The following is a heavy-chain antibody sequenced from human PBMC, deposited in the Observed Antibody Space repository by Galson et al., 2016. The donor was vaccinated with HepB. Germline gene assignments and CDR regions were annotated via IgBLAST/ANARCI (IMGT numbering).Heavy chain of an antibody. Sequence: SETLSLTCTVPSGYITTHYWSWIRQPPGKGLEWIGYAYHTGSTHYNPSLKSRVSTSLDTSKNQFSLKLSSVTPADTAVYYCARHPAQVITTVFDYWGQGTLVTVSS. V-gene: IGHV4-59*11. J-gene: IGHJ4*02. CDR2: AYHTGST. D-gene: IGHD3-22*01. CDR3: ARHPAQVITTVFDY. CDR1: SGYITTHY.